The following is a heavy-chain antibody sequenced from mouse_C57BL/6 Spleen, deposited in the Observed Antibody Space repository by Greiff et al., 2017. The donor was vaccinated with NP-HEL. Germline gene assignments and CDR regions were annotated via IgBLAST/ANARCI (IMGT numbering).Heavy chain of an antibody. CDR1: GYTFTDYE. Sequence: QVQLQQSGAELVRPGASVTLSCKASGYTFTDYEMHWVKQTPVHDLEWIGAIDPETGGTAYNQKFKGKAILTADKSSSTAYMELRSLTSEDSAVYYCTRYGYDYDPFAYWGQGTLVTVSA. CDR2: IDPETGGT. CDR3: TRYGYDYDPFAY. V-gene: IGHV1-15*01. J-gene: IGHJ3*01. D-gene: IGHD2-4*01.